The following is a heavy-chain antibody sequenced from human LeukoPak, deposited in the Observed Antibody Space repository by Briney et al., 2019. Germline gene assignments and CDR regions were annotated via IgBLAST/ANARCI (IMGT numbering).Heavy chain of an antibody. J-gene: IGHJ3*02. V-gene: IGHV3-53*01. D-gene: IGHD2-2*01. CDR1: GFTVSSNY. Sequence: PGGSLRLSCAASGFTVSSNYMSWVRQAPGKGLERVSVIYSGGSTYYVDPVKGRFTISRDNSKNTLYLQMNSLTAEDTAVYYCARVGVVPAAIPDGFDIWGQGTMVTVSS. CDR3: ARVGVVPAAIPDGFDI. CDR2: IYSGGST.